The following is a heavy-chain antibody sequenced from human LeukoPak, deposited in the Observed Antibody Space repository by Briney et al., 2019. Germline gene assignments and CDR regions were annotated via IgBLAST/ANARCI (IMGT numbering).Heavy chain of an antibody. CDR1: GLTFGDYG. D-gene: IGHD6-13*01. CDR2: IRSKTYGATT. V-gene: IGHV3-49*04. Sequence: GGSLRLSCTASGLTFGDYGMSWVRQAPEKGLEWVGFIRSKTYGATTEHAASVKGRFTISRDDSKSIAYLRMNSLKTEDTGVYYCTRNLYSTTWYVYYGMDVWGQGTTVTVSS. CDR3: TRNLYSTTWYVYYGMDV. J-gene: IGHJ6*02.